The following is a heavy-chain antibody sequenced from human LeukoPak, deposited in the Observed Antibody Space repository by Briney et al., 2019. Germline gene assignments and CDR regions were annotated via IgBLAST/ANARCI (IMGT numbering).Heavy chain of an antibody. CDR1: GFTFSSYA. CDR2: ISGSGGST. V-gene: IGHV3-23*01. Sequence: GGSLRLSCAASGFTFSSYAMSWVRQAPGKGLEWVSAISGSGGSTYYADSVKGRFTISRDNSKNTLYLQMNSLRAEDTAVYYCAKVPRCGGDRYWRGYYFDYWGQGTLVTVSS. J-gene: IGHJ4*02. D-gene: IGHD2-21*01. CDR3: AKVPRCGGDRYWRGYYFDY.